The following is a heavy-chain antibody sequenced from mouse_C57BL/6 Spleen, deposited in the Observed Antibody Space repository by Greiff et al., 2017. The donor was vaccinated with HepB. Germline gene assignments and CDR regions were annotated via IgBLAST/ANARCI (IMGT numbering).Heavy chain of an antibody. V-gene: IGHV1-69*01. J-gene: IGHJ2*01. D-gene: IGHD4-1*01. CDR1: GYTFTSYW. CDR3: ARDWDGDFDY. Sequence: QVQLKQPGAELVMPGASVKLSCKASGYTFTSYWMHWVKQRPGQGLEWIGEIDPSDSYTNYNQKFKGKSTLTVDKSSSTAYMQLSSLTSEDSAVYYCARDWDGDFDYWGQGTTLTVSS. CDR2: IDPSDSYT.